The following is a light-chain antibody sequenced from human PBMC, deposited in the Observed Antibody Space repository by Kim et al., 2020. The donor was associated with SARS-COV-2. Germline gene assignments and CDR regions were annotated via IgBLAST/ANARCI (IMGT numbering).Light chain of an antibody. CDR2: DEN. V-gene: IGLV3-19*01. J-gene: IGLJ1*01. CDR3: CSRDSRAKVYV. CDR1: TLRNSY. Sequence: SSELTQDPTVSVALGQTVRITCQGDTLRNSYASWYQQKPGQAPVLVMSDENNRPSGIPDRFSGSSSGNTASLTITGAQAEDEADYYCCSRDSRAKVYVFANGTKVTLL.